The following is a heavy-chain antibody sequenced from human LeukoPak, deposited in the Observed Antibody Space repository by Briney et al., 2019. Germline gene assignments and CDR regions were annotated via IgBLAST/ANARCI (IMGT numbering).Heavy chain of an antibody. V-gene: IGHV3-21*01. CDR3: ARRYSSGSLETYFDL. CDR1: GSTFTSYS. D-gene: IGHD6-25*01. Sequence: PGGSLRLSCAASGSTFTSYSMNWVRQAPGKGLEWVSSISSSSTYIYYADSLKGRFTISRDNAKNSLYLQMNSLRAEDTAVYYCARRYSSGSLETYFDLWGRGTLVTVSS. J-gene: IGHJ2*01. CDR2: ISSSSTYI.